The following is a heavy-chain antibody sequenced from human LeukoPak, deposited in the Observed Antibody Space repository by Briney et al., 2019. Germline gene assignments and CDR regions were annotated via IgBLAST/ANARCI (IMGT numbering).Heavy chain of an antibody. CDR2: IYTSGST. Sequence: SETLSLTCTVSGGSISSYYWSWIRQPAGKGLEWIGRIYTSGSTNYNPSLKSRVTMSVDTSKNQFSLKLSSVTATDTAVYYCATLRSRQYAFDIWGQGTMVTVSS. CDR3: ATLRSRQYAFDI. D-gene: IGHD5-12*01. J-gene: IGHJ3*02. V-gene: IGHV4-4*07. CDR1: GGSISSYY.